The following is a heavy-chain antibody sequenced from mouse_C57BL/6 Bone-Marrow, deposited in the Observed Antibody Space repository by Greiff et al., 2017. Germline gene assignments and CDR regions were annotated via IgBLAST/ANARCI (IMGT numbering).Heavy chain of an antibody. D-gene: IGHD1-1*01. CDR2: IDPSASYT. Sequence: QVQLQQPGAELVKPGASVTLSCKASGYTFTSYWMQWVKQRPGQGLEWIGEIDPSASYTNYNQKFKGKAKLTVDKSSSTAYIQLSSLTSEDSAVYYSERGYYGRDDWGQGTTLTVSS. CDR3: ERGYYGRDD. CDR1: GYTFTSYW. J-gene: IGHJ2*01. V-gene: IGHV1-50*01.